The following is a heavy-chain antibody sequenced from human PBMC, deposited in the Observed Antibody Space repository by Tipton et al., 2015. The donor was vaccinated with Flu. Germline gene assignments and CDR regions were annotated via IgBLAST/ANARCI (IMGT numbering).Heavy chain of an antibody. Sequence: TLSLTCTVSGGSISSYYWSRIRQPPGKGLEWIGYIYYSGSTNYNPSLKSRVTISVDTSKNQFSLKLSSVTAAGTAVYYCARHVGRGMITFGGVIALYPHYDAFDIWGPGTMVTVSS. CDR1: GGSISSYY. J-gene: IGHJ3*02. V-gene: IGHV4-59*08. CDR2: IYYSGST. CDR3: ARHVGRGMITFGGVIALYPHYDAFDI. D-gene: IGHD3-16*02.